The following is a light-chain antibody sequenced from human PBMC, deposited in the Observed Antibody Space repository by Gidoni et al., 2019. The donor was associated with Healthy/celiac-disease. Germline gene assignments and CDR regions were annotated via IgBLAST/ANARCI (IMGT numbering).Light chain of an antibody. Sequence: DIQMTQSTSTLSASVGDRVTITCRASQSSSSGFAWYQQKPGKAPKILIYDASSLESGAPSSFSGSGSGTEFTLTISSLQPDDFATYYCQQYNSYWTFGQGTKVEIK. CDR2: DAS. CDR1: QSSSSG. CDR3: QQYNSYWT. V-gene: IGKV1-5*01. J-gene: IGKJ1*01.